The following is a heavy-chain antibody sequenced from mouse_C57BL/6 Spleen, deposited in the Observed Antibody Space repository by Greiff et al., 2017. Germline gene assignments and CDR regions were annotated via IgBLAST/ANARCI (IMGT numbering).Heavy chain of an antibody. CDR1: GYSITSGYY. V-gene: IGHV3-6*01. J-gene: IGHJ3*01. CDR3: ARAHYGSSSWFAY. D-gene: IGHD1-1*01. Sequence: EVKLMESGPGLVKPSQSLSLTCSVTGYSITSGYYWNWIRQFPGNKLEWMGYISYDGSNNYNPSLKNRISITRDTSKNQFFLKLNSVTTEDTATYYCARAHYGSSSWFAYWGQGTLVTVSA. CDR2: ISYDGSN.